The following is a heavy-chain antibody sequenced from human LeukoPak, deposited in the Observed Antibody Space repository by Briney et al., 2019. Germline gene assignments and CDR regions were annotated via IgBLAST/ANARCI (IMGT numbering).Heavy chain of an antibody. J-gene: IGHJ6*03. V-gene: IGHV1-18*01. D-gene: IGHD2-8*01. Sequence: ASVKVSCKASGYTFTSYGISWVRQAPGQGLEWMGWISAYNGNTNYAQKLQGRVTMTTDTSTSTAYMDLSSVTSDDTAVYFCARSAGHCSNGICFTDYYMDVWGRGTTVTVSS. CDR3: ARSAGHCSNGICFTDYYMDV. CDR1: GYTFTSYG. CDR2: ISAYNGNT.